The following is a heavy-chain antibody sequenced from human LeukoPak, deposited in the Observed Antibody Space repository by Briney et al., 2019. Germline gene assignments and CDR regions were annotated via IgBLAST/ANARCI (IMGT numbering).Heavy chain of an antibody. CDR3: GGVEHDY. Sequence: GGSLRLSCAASGFTFCSYSMNWVRPAPGKGLEWGSYISISSTIYYAESVKGRFTISRDTAKNSLYLLMNSLRDEETGVYYCGGVEHDYWGQGTLVTVSS. CDR2: ISISSTI. CDR1: GFTFCSYS. J-gene: IGHJ4*02. V-gene: IGHV3-48*02.